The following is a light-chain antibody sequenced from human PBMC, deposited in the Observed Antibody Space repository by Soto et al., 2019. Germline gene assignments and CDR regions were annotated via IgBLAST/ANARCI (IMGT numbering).Light chain of an antibody. V-gene: IGLV2-14*03. CDR3: SAYTVSRTYV. Sequence: SVLTQPASVSGSPGQSITISCTGTSSDVGAYNFVSWHQQHPGKAPKLMIYNVYDRPSGISYRFSGSKPGNTASLTISGLQGEDEADYYCSAYTVSRTYVFGTGTKVTVL. CDR1: SSDVGAYNF. CDR2: NVY. J-gene: IGLJ1*01.